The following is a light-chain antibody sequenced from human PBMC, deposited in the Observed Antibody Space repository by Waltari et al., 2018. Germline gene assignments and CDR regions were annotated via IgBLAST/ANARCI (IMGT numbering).Light chain of an antibody. J-gene: IGLJ3*02. V-gene: IGLV2-23*02. CDR1: SSDVGRYNF. CDR3: CSYAGRSTWV. Sequence: QSALTQPASVSGSPGQSITISCTGTSSDVGRYNFVSWYQQHPGKAPQLIIYEVNTRSSGFFNRPSGSKSGNTASLTISGLQAEDESDYYCCSYAGRSTWVFGGGTKVTVL. CDR2: EVN.